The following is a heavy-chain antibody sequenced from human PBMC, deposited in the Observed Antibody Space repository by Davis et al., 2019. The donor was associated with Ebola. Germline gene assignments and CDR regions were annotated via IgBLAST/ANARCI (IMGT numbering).Heavy chain of an antibody. CDR3: AREVDFWNLYSPTY. Sequence: ASVKVSCKASGYTFTSYGISWVRQAPGQGLEWMGWISAYNGNTNYAQKFQGRVTMTRDTSISTAYMELSSLRSDDTTIYYCAREVDFWNLYSPTYWGQGTLVTVSS. CDR1: GYTFTSYG. V-gene: IGHV1-18*04. D-gene: IGHD3-3*01. J-gene: IGHJ4*02. CDR2: ISAYNGNT.